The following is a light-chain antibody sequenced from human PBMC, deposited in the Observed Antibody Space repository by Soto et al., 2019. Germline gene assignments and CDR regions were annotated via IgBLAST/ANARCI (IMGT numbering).Light chain of an antibody. CDR3: QVWDSDSDHHV. CDR1: NIGGKT. CDR2: YDT. Sequence: SYELTQPPSVSVAPGKTATITCGGDNIGGKTVHWYQQKPGQAPVLIIYYDTHRPSGIPARFSGSNSGSTATLTISRVEAGAEADYYCQVWDSDSDHHVFGTGTKLTVL. V-gene: IGLV3-21*04. J-gene: IGLJ1*01.